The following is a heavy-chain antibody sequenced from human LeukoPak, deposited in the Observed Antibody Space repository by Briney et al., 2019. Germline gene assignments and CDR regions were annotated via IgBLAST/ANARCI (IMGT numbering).Heavy chain of an antibody. D-gene: IGHD5-18*01. Sequence: EPSETLSLTCVVYGGSFSGYIWTWIRQPPGKGLEWIREINHRGSTNYNPSLKGRVTISVDSSKNQFSLTLNSATAADTAVYFCARVAQYSYDQGIDYWGQGTQVTVSS. CDR1: GGSFSGYI. J-gene: IGHJ4*02. V-gene: IGHV4-34*01. CDR3: ARVAQYSYDQGIDY. CDR2: INHRGST.